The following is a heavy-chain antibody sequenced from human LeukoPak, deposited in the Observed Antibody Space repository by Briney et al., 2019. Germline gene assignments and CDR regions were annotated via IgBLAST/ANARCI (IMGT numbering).Heavy chain of an antibody. D-gene: IGHD5-12*01. Sequence: GGSLRLSCADSGLTFSSNSMDWVRQAPGKGLEWVSSISSSSTYIYYADSVRGRFTISRDNAKKSLYLQMDSLRAEDTAVYFCARDRGYGYYYFDYWGQGTLATVSS. J-gene: IGHJ4*02. CDR1: GLTFSSNS. CDR2: ISSSSTYI. V-gene: IGHV3-21*01. CDR3: ARDRGYGYYYFDY.